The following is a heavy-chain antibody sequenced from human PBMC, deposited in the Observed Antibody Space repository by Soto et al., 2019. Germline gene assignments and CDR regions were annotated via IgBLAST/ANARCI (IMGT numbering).Heavy chain of an antibody. CDR2: INSDGSSA. CDR1: GFSFSSYW. CDR3: AKGVPAATRYFQH. J-gene: IGHJ1*01. Sequence: VQLVESGGGLVQPGGSLRLSCAASGFSFSSYWMHWVRHAPGKGLVWVSRINSDGSSATYADSVKGRFTISRDNAKNTLYLQMNSLTPEDTAVYYCAKGVPAATRYFQHCGQGTLVTVSS. D-gene: IGHD2-2*01. V-gene: IGHV3-74*01.